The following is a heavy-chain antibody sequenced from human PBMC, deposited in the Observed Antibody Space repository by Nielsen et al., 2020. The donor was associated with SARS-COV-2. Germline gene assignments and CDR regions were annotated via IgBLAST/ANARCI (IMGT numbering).Heavy chain of an antibody. CDR3: AKVAAAGNY. CDR2: ISWNSGSI. V-gene: IGHV3-9*01. CDR1: GFTFDDYA. D-gene: IGHD6-13*01. J-gene: IGHJ4*02. Sequence: GGSLRLSCAASGFTFDDYAMHWVRQAPGKGLEWVSGISWNSGSIGYADSVKGRFTISRDNAKNSLYLQMNSLRAEDTALYYCAKVAAAGNYWGQGTLVTVSS.